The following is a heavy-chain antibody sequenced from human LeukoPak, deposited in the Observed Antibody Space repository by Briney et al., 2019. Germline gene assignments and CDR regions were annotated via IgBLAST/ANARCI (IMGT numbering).Heavy chain of an antibody. CDR1: GYTFINYY. CDR2: ISAYNGNT. V-gene: IGHV1-18*04. J-gene: IGHJ4*02. Sequence: GAAVKVSCKASGYTFINYYIHWVRQAPGQGLEWMGWISAYNGNTNYAQKLQGRVTMTTDTSTSTAYMELRSLRSDDTAVYYCARDLFSGWEYFDYWGQGTLVTVSS. CDR3: ARDLFSGWEYFDY. D-gene: IGHD6-19*01.